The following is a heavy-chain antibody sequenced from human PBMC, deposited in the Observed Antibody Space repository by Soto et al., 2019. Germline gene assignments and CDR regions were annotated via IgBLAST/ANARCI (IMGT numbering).Heavy chain of an antibody. CDR3: TSGAPLTGTGSFDI. CDR1: GYTFTSYG. J-gene: IGHJ3*02. V-gene: IGHV1-18*01. CDR2: ISAYNGNT. D-gene: IGHD1-7*01. Sequence: ASVKVSCKASGYTFTSYGISWVRQAPGQGLEWMGWISAYNGNTNYAQKHKGRVTMTTDTSTSTAYMELRSLRSDDTAVFYCTSGAPLTGTGSFDIWGQGTMVTVSS.